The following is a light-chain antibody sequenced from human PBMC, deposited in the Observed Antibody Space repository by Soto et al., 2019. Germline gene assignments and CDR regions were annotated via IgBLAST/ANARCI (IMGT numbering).Light chain of an antibody. Sequence: QSALTQPASVSGSPGQSIAISCTGTSSDVGGYDYVSWYQQHPGKAPKLMIYDVTDRPSGVSNRFSGSKSGNTASLTISGLQAEDEAEYYCISYTSSSLYVFGTGTKVTVL. CDR3: ISYTSSSLYV. CDR2: DVT. V-gene: IGLV2-14*01. J-gene: IGLJ1*01. CDR1: SSDVGGYDY.